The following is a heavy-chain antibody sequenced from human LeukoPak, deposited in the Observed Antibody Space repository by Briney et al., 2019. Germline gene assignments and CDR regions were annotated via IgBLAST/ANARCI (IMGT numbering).Heavy chain of an antibody. CDR1: GFTFSSYA. CDR3: ARAGPVGGAIDY. J-gene: IGHJ4*02. D-gene: IGHD2-21*01. Sequence: GGSLRLSCAASGFTFSSYAMSWVRQAPGKGLEWVSAISGSGGSTYYADSVKGRFTISRDNSKNTLYLQMNSLRAEGTAVYYCARAGPVGGAIDYWGQGTLVTVSS. V-gene: IGHV3-23*01. CDR2: ISGSGGST.